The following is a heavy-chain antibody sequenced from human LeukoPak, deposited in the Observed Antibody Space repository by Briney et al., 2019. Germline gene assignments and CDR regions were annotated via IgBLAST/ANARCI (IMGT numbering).Heavy chain of an antibody. V-gene: IGHV1-2*06. D-gene: IGHD7-27*01. J-gene: IGHJ3*01. CDR1: GYTFTGYY. CDR2: INPKNGDT. CDR3: ARVPGENRAFGL. Sequence: GASVKVSCKASGYTFTGYYIDWVRQAPGQGLEWMGRINPKNGDTDIAQKFQGGVTMTRDTSINTAYMELSRLTSDDTATYYCARVPGENRAFGLWGRGTMVTVSS.